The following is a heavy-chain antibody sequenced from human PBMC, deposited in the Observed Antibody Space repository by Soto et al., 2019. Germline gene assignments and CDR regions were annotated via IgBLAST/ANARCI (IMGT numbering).Heavy chain of an antibody. CDR2: MRQDGREE. CDR1: GFTFIRYW. J-gene: IGHJ4*02. Sequence: LRLSCAASGFTFIRYWMNWVRQTPGKGLEWVATMRQDGREEHYVDFVKRRFTISRDNAKSSLYLQMNSLRAEDTAVYYCVRGCGSAHCSYYFDCWGQGTQVTVSS. V-gene: IGHV3-7*01. CDR3: VRGCGSAHCSYYFDC. D-gene: IGHD2-21*01.